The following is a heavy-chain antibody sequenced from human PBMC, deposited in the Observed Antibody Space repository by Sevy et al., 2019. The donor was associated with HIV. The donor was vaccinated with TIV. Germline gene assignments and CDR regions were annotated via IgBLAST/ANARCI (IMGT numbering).Heavy chain of an antibody. CDR1: GFSLSTSGVG. J-gene: IGHJ4*02. Sequence: SGPTLVKPTQTLTLTCTFSGFSLSTSGVGVGWIRQPPGKALEWLTLIYWDDDKRYSPSLKSGLTITKDTSKSQVVLKIITMDPVDTATYFCARFNYGDYTAYFDFWGQGTMVTVSS. CDR3: ARFNYGDYTAYFDF. D-gene: IGHD4-17*01. V-gene: IGHV2-5*02. CDR2: IYWDDDK.